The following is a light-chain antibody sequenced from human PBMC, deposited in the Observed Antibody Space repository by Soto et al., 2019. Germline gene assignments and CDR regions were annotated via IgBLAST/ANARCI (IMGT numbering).Light chain of an antibody. V-gene: IGLV2-8*01. CDR2: EVS. CDR3: SSYTSSSTLV. Sequence: SVLTQPPSASGSPGQSVTISCTGTSSDVGKYDYVSWFQHHPGKAPKLIIYEVSKRPSGVPDRFSGSKSGNTASLTISGLQAEDEADYHCSSYTSSSTLVLGTGTKVTVL. CDR1: SSDVGKYDY. J-gene: IGLJ1*01.